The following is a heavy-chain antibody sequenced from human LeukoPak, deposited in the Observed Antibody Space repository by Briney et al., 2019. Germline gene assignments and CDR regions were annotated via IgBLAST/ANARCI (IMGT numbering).Heavy chain of an antibody. J-gene: IGHJ4*02. CDR3: AIGEQAALDY. CDR1: GFTFSSYS. D-gene: IGHD1/OR15-1a*01. CDR2: ISSSSSYI. V-gene: IGHV3-21*01. Sequence: PGGSLRLSCAASGFTFSSYSMNWVRQAPGKGLEWVSSISSSSSYIYYADSVKGRFTISRDNAKNSLYLQMNSLRAEATAVYYCAIGEQAALDYWGQGTLVTVSS.